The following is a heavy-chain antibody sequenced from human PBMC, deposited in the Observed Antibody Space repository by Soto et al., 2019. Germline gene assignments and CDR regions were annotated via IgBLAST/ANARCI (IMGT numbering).Heavy chain of an antibody. CDR2: IYYSGST. D-gene: IGHD6-6*01. Sequence: SETLSLTCTVSGGSISSSSYYWGRIRQPPGKGLEWIGSIYYSGSTYYNPSLKSRVTISVDTSKNQFSLKLSSVTAADTAVYYCARQFFSSSPGGLDYYYYMDVWGKGTTVTVSS. V-gene: IGHV4-39*01. J-gene: IGHJ6*03. CDR1: GGSISSSSYY. CDR3: ARQFFSSSPGGLDYYYYMDV.